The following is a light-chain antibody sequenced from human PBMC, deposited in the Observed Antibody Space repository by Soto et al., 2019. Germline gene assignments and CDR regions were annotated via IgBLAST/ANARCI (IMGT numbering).Light chain of an antibody. J-gene: IGLJ2*01. CDR1: SSNIGINY. CDR3: AAWDDTLSRVV. CDR2: RNN. Sequence: QSVLTQPPSASGTPGQRVTISCSGSSSNIGINYVYWYQQLPGTAPKLLIYRNNQRPSGVPERFSGSKSGTPASLAISGLRSEDDADDYCAAWDDTLSRVVFGGGTKLTVL. V-gene: IGLV1-47*01.